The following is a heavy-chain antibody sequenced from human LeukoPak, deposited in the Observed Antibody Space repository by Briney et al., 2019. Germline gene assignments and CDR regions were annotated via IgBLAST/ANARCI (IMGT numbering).Heavy chain of an antibody. Sequence: GGSLRLSCAGSGFTFSRNGIHWVRQAPGKGLEWVTFIQFDGTTKYYADSVKGRFTISRDNAKNSLYLQMNSLRAEDTAVYYCARDRGAAYSSSWYFISSIRSYWGQGTLVTVSS. D-gene: IGHD6-13*01. V-gene: IGHV3-30*02. J-gene: IGHJ4*02. CDR2: IQFDGTTK. CDR3: ARDRGAAYSSSWYFISSIRSY. CDR1: GFTFSRNG.